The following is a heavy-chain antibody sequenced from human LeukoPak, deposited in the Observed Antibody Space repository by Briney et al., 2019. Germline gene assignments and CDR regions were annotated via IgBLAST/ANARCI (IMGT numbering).Heavy chain of an antibody. CDR1: GYDFINYG. J-gene: IGHJ4*02. D-gene: IGHD6-6*01. V-gene: IGHV1-18*01. Sequence: GASVKVSCKASGYDFINYGISWVRQAPGQGLELMGWRSIYNGNTDYKLQGRVTMTTDTSTSTAYMEVRSRRSDDTAVDYCARGGPFPSGSSSREYYLDYWGQGALVTVSS. CDR3: ARGGPFPSGSSSREYYLDY. CDR2: RSIYNGNT.